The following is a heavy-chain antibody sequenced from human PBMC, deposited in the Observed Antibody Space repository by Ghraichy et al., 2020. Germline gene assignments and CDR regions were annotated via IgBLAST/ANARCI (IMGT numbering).Heavy chain of an antibody. CDR1: GGSISSYY. CDR3: ARGGYNWNYPLDP. CDR2: IYYSGST. J-gene: IGHJ5*02. Sequence: SETLSLTCTVSGGSISSYYWSWIRQPPGKGLEWIGYIYYSGSTNYNPSLKSRVTISVDTSKNQFSLKLSSVTAADTAVYYCARGGYNWNYPLDPWGQGTLVTVSS. D-gene: IGHD1-7*01. V-gene: IGHV4-59*01.